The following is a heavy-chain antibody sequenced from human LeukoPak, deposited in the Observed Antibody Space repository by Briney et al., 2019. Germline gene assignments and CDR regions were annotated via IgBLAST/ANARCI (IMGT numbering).Heavy chain of an antibody. CDR3: AGSEDYDILTGYAADFDY. CDR2: ISSSSSYI. CDR1: GFTFSSYS. Sequence: GGSLRLSCAASGFTFSSYSMNWVRQAPGKGLEWVSSISSSSSYIYYADSVKGRFTISRDNAKNSLYLQMNSLRAEDTAVYYCAGSEDYDILTGYAADFDYWGQGTLVTVSS. J-gene: IGHJ4*02. D-gene: IGHD3-9*01. V-gene: IGHV3-21*01.